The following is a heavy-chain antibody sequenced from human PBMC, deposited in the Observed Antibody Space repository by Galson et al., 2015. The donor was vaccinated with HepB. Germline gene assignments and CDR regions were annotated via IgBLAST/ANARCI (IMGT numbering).Heavy chain of an antibody. J-gene: IGHJ4*02. D-gene: IGHD2-2*01. Sequence: TLSLTCTVSGGSISSGDYYWSWIRQPPGKGLEWIGYIYYSGSTYYNPSLKSRVTISVDTSKNQFSLKLSSVTAADTAVYYCARERGPAAMDQTLDYWGQGTLVTVSS. CDR3: ARERGPAAMDQTLDY. V-gene: IGHV4-30-4*01. CDR2: IYYSGST. CDR1: GGSISSGDYY.